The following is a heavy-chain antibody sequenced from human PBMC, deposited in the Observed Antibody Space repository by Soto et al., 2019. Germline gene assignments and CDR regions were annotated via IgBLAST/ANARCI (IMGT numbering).Heavy chain of an antibody. Sequence: SETLSLTCTVSGGSISSSSYYWGWIRQPPGKGQEWIGSIYYSGSTYYNPSLKSRVTISVDTSKNQFSLKLSSVTAADTAVYYCARLRIEYQLLSDYYYYYMDVWGKGTTVTVS. CDR3: ARLRIEYQLLSDYYYYYMDV. CDR1: GGSISSSSYY. J-gene: IGHJ6*03. V-gene: IGHV4-39*01. CDR2: IYYSGST. D-gene: IGHD2-2*01.